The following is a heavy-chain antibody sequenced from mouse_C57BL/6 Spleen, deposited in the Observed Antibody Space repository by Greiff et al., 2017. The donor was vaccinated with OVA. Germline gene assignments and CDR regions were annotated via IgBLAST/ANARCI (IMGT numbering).Heavy chain of an antibody. V-gene: IGHV3-6*01. Sequence: DVKLQESGPGLVKPSQSLSLTCSVTGYSITSGYYWNWIRQFPGNKLEWMGYISYDGSNNYNPSLKNRISITRDTSKNQFFLKLNSVTTEDTATYYCARDGDFDYWGQGTTLTVSS. CDR1: GYSITSGYY. CDR3: ARDGDFDY. CDR2: ISYDGSN. J-gene: IGHJ2*01.